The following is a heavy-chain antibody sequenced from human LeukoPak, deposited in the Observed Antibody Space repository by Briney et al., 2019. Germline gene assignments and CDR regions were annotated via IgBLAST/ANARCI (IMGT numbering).Heavy chain of an antibody. J-gene: IGHJ4*02. Sequence: SETLSLTCAVYGGSFSGYYWTWIRQPPGQGLEWIGDINHSGRTDYDPSLRSRVTISLVTSKSQFSLKLSSVTAADTAVYYCARSRGYYDSSGCYFDYWGQGTLVTVSS. CDR3: ARSRGYYDSSGCYFDY. V-gene: IGHV4-34*01. CDR1: GGSFSGYY. D-gene: IGHD3-22*01. CDR2: INHSGRT.